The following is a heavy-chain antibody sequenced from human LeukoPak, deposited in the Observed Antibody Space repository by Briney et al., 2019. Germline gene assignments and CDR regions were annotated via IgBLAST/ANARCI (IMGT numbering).Heavy chain of an antibody. CDR3: ARDPAAISSFNWFDP. V-gene: IGHV1-69*04. D-gene: IGHD2-2*02. Sequence: SVKLSCKASGGTFSSYTISWVRQAPGQGLEWMGRIIPILGIANYAQKFQGRVTITADKSTSTAYMELSSLRYEDTAVYYCARDPAAISSFNWFDPWGQGTLVTVSS. CDR1: GGTFSSYT. J-gene: IGHJ5*02. CDR2: IIPILGIA.